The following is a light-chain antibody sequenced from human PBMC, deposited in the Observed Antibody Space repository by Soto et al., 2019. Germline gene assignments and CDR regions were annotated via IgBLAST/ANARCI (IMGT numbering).Light chain of an antibody. Sequence: DIQMTQSPSTLSASVGDRFTITCRASQSISSWLAWYQQKPGKAPKLLIYDASSLESGVPSRFSGSGSGTEFTLTISSLQPDDFATYYCQHYNSYRTFGQGTTGDIK. CDR2: DAS. V-gene: IGKV1-5*01. CDR1: QSISSW. CDR3: QHYNSYRT. J-gene: IGKJ1*01.